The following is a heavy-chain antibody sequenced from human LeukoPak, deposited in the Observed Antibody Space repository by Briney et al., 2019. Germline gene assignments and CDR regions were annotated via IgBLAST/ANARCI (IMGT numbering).Heavy chain of an antibody. D-gene: IGHD3-22*01. V-gene: IGHV3-23*01. CDR3: ARDLGRYYDSSGSLPDAFDI. CDR1: GFTFSSYA. J-gene: IGHJ3*02. Sequence: GGSLRLSCAASGFTFSSYAMSWVRQAPGKGLEWVSVISGSGSSTYYADSVKGRFTISRDNSKNTLYLQMNSLRAEDTAVYYCARDLGRYYDSSGSLPDAFDIWGQGTMVTVSS. CDR2: ISGSGSST.